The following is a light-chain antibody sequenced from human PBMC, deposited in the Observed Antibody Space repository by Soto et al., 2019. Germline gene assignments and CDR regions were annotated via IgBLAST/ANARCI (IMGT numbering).Light chain of an antibody. CDR3: NSYTSSSTYV. V-gene: IGLV2-14*03. J-gene: IGLJ1*01. Sequence: QSLLTQPASVSGSPGQSITISCTGTSNDVGGFNYVSWYQQHPGKAPKLMIYDVTNRPSGVSYRFSGSKSGNTASLTISGLQAEDEADYYCNSYTSSSTYVFGTGTKLTVL. CDR2: DVT. CDR1: SNDVGGFNY.